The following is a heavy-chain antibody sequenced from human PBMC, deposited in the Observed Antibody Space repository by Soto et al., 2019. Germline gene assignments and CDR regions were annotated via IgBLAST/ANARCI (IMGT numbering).Heavy chain of an antibody. CDR3: ARHPDIGATTPKMVYAIKYYFDY. D-gene: IGHD2-8*01. V-gene: IGHV1-69*01. CDR2: IIPIFGTA. Sequence: QVQLVQSGAEVKKPGSSVKVSCKASGGTFSSYAISWVRQAPGQGLEWMGGIIPIFGTANYAQKFQGRVTITADESTSTAYMGLSSLRSEDTAVYYCARHPDIGATTPKMVYAIKYYFDYWGQGTLVTVSS. J-gene: IGHJ4*02. CDR1: GGTFSSYA.